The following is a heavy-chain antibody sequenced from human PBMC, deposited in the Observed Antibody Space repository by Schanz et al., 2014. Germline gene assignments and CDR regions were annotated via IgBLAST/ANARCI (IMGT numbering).Heavy chain of an antibody. CDR2: ITYNGGTT. CDR1: GITFSSHS. J-gene: IGHJ4*02. CDR3: AKYRGYYRVSGSYRELEY. Sequence: EVQLLESGGGLVQPGGSLRLSCAASGITFSSHSFNWVRQAPGKGLEWISYITYNGGTTYYADSVKGRFTISRDNSKNTLYLQMNSLRPEDTAVYYCAKYRGYYRVSGSYRELEYWGQGTLVTVSS. D-gene: IGHD3-10*01. V-gene: IGHV3-23*01.